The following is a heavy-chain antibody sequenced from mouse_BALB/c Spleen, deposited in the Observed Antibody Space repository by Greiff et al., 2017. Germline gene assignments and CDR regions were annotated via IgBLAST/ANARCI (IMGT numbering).Heavy chain of an antibody. V-gene: IGHV1-5*01. D-gene: IGHD3-1*01. CDR3: TREGSSGYVEFAY. Sequence: VQLQQSGTVLARPGASVKMSCKASGYTFTSYWMHWVKQRPGQGLEWIGAIYPGNSDTSYNQKFKGKAKLTAVTSTSTAYMELSSLTNEDSAVYYCTREGSSGYVEFAYWGQGTLVTVSA. J-gene: IGHJ3*01. CDR1: GYTFTSYW. CDR2: IYPGNSDT.